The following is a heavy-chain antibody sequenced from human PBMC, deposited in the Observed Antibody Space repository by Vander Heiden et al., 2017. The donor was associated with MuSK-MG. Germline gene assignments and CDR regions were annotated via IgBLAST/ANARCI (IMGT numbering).Heavy chain of an antibody. D-gene: IGHD2-15*01. V-gene: IGHV3-33*01. CDR1: GLTFRNYG. Sequence: QVQLVESGGGVVQPGRSLRLSCAAPGLTFRNYGMHWVRQAPGKGLEWVAVIWYDGTNKYYADSVEGRFTISRDNSKDTLYLQMHSLRAEDTAVYYCARTYSGGSCYSDCYFDYWGQGTLVTVSS. CDR3: ARTYSGGSCYSDCYFDY. J-gene: IGHJ4*02. CDR2: IWYDGTNK.